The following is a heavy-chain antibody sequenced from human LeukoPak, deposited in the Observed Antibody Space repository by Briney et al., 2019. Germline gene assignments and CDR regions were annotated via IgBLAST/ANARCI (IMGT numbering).Heavy chain of an antibody. J-gene: IGHJ4*02. D-gene: IGHD3-22*01. CDR3: AGSSSSGFKDY. V-gene: IGHV1-2*02. Sequence: ASVKVSCKASGDTFTGYYLHWVRQAPGQGVEWLGWINPKSGGTNYAQRFQARVTMTWDTSISTAYMELSSLRSDDAAVYYCAGSSSSGFKDYWGQGTLVTVSS. CDR1: GDTFTGYY. CDR2: INPKSGGT.